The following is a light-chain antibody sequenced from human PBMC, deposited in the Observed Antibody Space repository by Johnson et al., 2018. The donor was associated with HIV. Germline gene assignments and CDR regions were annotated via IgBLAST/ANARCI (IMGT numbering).Light chain of an antibody. CDR2: DND. V-gene: IGLV1-51*01. Sequence: QSVLTQPPSVSAAPGQKVTISCSGNSSNIGNNYVSWYQQVPGTAPKLLIYDNDRRPSGIPDRFSGSKSGTSATLGITGLQTGDDADYYCGAWHSSLSGGLYLFGTGTKVTVL. CDR1: SSNIGNNY. J-gene: IGLJ1*01. CDR3: GAWHSSLSGGLYL.